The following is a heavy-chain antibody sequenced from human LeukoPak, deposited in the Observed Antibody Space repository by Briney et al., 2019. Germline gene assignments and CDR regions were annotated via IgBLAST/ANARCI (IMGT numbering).Heavy chain of an antibody. V-gene: IGHV4-39*01. CDR1: GGSVGSGSYY. CDR3: ARHSLSGGIDY. J-gene: IGHJ4*02. Sequence: TSETLSLTCTVSGGSVGSGSYYWGWIRQPPGKGLEWIENIYFSGTTHYNPSLRSRVTISVDTSKNQFSLKLSSVTAADTAVYFCARHSLSGGIDYWGQGILVTVSS. D-gene: IGHD3-16*01. CDR2: IYFSGTT.